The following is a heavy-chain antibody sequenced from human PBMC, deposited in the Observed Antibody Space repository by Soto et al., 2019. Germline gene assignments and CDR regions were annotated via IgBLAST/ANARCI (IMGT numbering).Heavy chain of an antibody. CDR1: GFSVNGNY. J-gene: IGHJ4*02. CDR2: ISSSSSYI. CDR3: ARGTTDYYGSGSPPDY. Sequence: ESGGGLIQPGGSLRLSCAASGFSVNGNYMSWVRQAPGKGLEWVSSISSSSSYIYYADSVKGRFTISRDNAKNSLYLQMNSLRAEDTAVYYCARGTTDYYGSGSPPDYWGQGTLVTVSS. V-gene: IGHV3-21*01. D-gene: IGHD3-10*01.